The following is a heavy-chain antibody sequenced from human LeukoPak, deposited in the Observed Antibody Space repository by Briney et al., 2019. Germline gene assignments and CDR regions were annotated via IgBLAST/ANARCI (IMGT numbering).Heavy chain of an antibody. CDR2: IYYSGST. CDR1: GGSISSYY. CDR3: ARARNYYDNSGYYYEGDAYDI. V-gene: IGHV4-59*01. D-gene: IGHD3-22*01. Sequence: SETLSLTCTVSGGSISSYYWCWIRQPPGKGLEWIGYIYYSGSTNYNPSLKSRVTISVDTSKNQFSLKLSSVTAADTAVYYCARARNYYDNSGYYYEGDAYDIWGQGTMVTVSS. J-gene: IGHJ3*02.